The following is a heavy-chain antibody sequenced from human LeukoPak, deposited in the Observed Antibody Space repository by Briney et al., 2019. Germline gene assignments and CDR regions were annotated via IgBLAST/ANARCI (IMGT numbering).Heavy chain of an antibody. CDR3: VKFGVDYDMGV. J-gene: IGHJ6*02. V-gene: IGHV4-59*01. CDR2: IHYSGRA. CDR1: GDSISGSY. Sequence: PSETLSLTCTVSGDSISGSYWTWVRQPPGQGLEWIGQIHYSGRADYNPSLRRRITISVETSKNQMSLPLTSVTAADTAIYYCVKFGVDYDMGVWGQGTTVTVSS. D-gene: IGHD3-16*01.